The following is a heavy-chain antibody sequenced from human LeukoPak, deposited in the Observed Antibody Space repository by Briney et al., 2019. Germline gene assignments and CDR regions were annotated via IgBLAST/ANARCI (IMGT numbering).Heavy chain of an antibody. CDR1: GGTFSSYA. Sequence: ASVKVSCKASGGTFSSYAISWVRQAPGQGLEWMGRIIPILGIANYAQKFQGRVTITADESTSTAYMELSSLRSEDTAVYYCARDRDYYDSNWGNWFDPWGQGTLVTVSS. J-gene: IGHJ5*02. D-gene: IGHD3-22*01. CDR3: ARDRDYYDSNWGNWFDP. V-gene: IGHV1-69*04. CDR2: IIPILGIA.